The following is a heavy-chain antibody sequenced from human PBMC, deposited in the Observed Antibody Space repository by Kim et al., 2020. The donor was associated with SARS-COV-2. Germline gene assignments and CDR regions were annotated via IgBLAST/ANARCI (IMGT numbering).Heavy chain of an antibody. D-gene: IGHD3-22*01. Sequence: SETLCLTRAVYGGSFSGYYWSWIRQPPGKGLEWIGEINHSGSTNYNPSLKSRVTISVDTSKNQFSLKLSSVTAADTAVYYCARGQRGVVITTSDAFDIWGQGTMVTVSS. CDR3: ARGQRGVVITTSDAFDI. CDR2: INHSGST. J-gene: IGHJ3*02. CDR1: GGSFSGYY. V-gene: IGHV4-34*01.